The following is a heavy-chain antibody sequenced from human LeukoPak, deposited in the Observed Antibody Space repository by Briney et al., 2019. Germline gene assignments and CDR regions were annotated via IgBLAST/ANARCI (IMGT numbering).Heavy chain of an antibody. CDR3: AKLEQTFDFHY. V-gene: IGHV1-2*02. CDR2: INPKSGGT. D-gene: IGHD3-10*01. Sequence: ASVKVSCKASGYTFTDYYMHWVRRAPGQGLEWMGWINPKSGGTNYAQKFQGRVTMTRDTSISTAFMELSRLKSDDTAVYYCAKLEQTFDFHYWGQGTLVTVSS. J-gene: IGHJ4*02. CDR1: GYTFTDYY.